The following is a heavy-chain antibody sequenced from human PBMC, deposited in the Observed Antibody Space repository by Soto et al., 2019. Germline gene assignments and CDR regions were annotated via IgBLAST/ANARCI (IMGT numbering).Heavy chain of an antibody. CDR2: INHSGST. CDR1: GVSFSGYY. Sequence: SETLSLTCAFYGVSFSGYYWSWIRHPPGKWLEWIGEINHSGSTNYNPSLKSRVTISVDTSKNQFSLKLSSVTAADTAVYYCARGHRQKLLKVYYGMEGLGQGTTVIVSS. D-gene: IGHD2-15*01. CDR3: ARGHRQKLLKVYYGMEG. J-gene: IGHJ6*01. V-gene: IGHV4-34*01.